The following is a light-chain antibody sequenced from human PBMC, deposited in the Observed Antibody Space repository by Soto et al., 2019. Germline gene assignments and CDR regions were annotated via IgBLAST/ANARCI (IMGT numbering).Light chain of an antibody. V-gene: IGLV2-11*01. Sequence: QSALTQPRSVSGSPGQSVTISCTGSNSDVGAYKFVSWLQHNPGDAPKVMIYDVTQRPSGVPDRFSGTKSGNTASLTISGLQAEDEADYYCCSYAGSYTWVFGSGTKVTV. CDR1: NSDVGAYKF. CDR3: CSYAGSYTWV. J-gene: IGLJ1*01. CDR2: DVT.